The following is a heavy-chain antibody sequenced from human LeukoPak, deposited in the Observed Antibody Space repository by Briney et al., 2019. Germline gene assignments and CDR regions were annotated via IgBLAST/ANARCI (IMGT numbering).Heavy chain of an antibody. V-gene: IGHV3-33*01. CDR2: IWYDGSNK. CDR3: ARADTLTHWLYFDY. J-gene: IGHJ4*02. CDR1: GFTFSSYG. Sequence: GGSLRLSCAASGFTFSSYGMHWVRQAPGKGLEWVAVIWYDGSNKYYADSVKGRFTISRDNSKNTLYLQMNSLRAEDTAVYYCARADTLTHWLYFDYWGQGTLVTVSS. D-gene: IGHD3-9*01.